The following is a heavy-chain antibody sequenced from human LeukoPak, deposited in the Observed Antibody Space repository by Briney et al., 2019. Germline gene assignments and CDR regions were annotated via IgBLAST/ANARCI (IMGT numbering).Heavy chain of an antibody. CDR2: IKQDGSEK. CDR3: ASGHEYGWYQDH. J-gene: IGHJ4*02. V-gene: IGHV3-7*01. D-gene: IGHD6-19*01. CDR1: GFSFSSYS. Sequence: GGSLRLSCAASGFSFSSYSMNWARQSPGKGLEWVANIKQDGSEKYYVDSVKGRFTISRDNAKNSLYLQMSSLRVEDTAVYYCASGHEYGWYQDHWGQGTLVTVSS.